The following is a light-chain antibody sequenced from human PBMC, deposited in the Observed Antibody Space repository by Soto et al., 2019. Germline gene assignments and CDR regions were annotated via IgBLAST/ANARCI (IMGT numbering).Light chain of an antibody. V-gene: IGKV3-20*01. Sequence: DIVLTQSPGTLSLSPGERATLSCRASQSVRSRYLAWYQQKAGQAPRLLIYDASRRATGIPDRFSGSGSGTDFTLNISRLEPEDFAVYYCQQYWSSVTFGGGTKVEIK. CDR1: QSVRSRY. CDR2: DAS. J-gene: IGKJ4*01. CDR3: QQYWSSVT.